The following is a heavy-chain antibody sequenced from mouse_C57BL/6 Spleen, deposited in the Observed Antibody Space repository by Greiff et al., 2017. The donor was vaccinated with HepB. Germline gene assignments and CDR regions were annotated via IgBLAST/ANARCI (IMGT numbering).Heavy chain of an antibody. CDR1: GYSFTDYN. J-gene: IGHJ1*03. CDR3: ARSPPLTTVVAPTNWYFDV. V-gene: IGHV1-39*01. Sequence: EVQRVESGPELVKPGASVKISCKASGYSFTDYNMNWVKQSNGKSLEWIGVINPNYGTTSYNQKFKGKATLTVDQSSSTAYMQLNSLTSEDSAVYYCARSPPLTTVVAPTNWYFDVWGTGTTVTVSS. CDR2: INPNYGTT. D-gene: IGHD1-1*01.